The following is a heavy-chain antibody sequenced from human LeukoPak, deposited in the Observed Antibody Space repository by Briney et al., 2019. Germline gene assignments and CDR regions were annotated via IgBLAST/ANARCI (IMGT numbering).Heavy chain of an antibody. CDR2: INHSGST. V-gene: IGHV4-34*01. J-gene: IGHJ4*02. Sequence: PSETLSLTCAVYGGSFSGYYWSWIRQPPGKGLEWIGEINHSGSTNYNPSLKSRVTISVDTSKNQFSLKLSSVTAADTAVFYCAGGDYSSGYCYCFDYWGQGTLVTVSS. D-gene: IGHD3-22*01. CDR3: AGGDYSSGYCYCFDY. CDR1: GGSFSGYY.